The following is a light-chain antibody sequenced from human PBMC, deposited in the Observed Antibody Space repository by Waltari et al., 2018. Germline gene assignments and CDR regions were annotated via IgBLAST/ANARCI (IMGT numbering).Light chain of an antibody. CDR3: QQRSNWLT. CDR1: QSVSSY. V-gene: IGKV3-11*01. J-gene: IGKJ4*01. Sequence: EIVLTQSPATLSLSPGERATLSCRASQSVSSYLAWYQQKPGQAPRLLIYDASNSATGIPARFSGSGSGTDFTLTISSLEPEDFAVYYCQQRSNWLTFGEGTKVEIK. CDR2: DAS.